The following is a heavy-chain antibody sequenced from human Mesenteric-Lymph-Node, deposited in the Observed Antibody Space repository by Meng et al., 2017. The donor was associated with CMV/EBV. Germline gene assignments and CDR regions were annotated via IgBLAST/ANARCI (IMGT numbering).Heavy chain of an antibody. V-gene: IGHV3-7*01. J-gene: IGHJ5*02. CDR3: ARDQGSGQLLYAGWFDP. Sequence: GGSLRLSCAASGFTFSSYEMSWVRQAPGKGLEWVANIKQDGSEKYYVDSVKGRFTISRDNAKNSLYLQMNSLRAEDTAVYYCARDQGSGQLLYAGWFDPWGQGTLVTVSS. CDR2: IKQDGSEK. CDR1: GFTFSSYE. D-gene: IGHD2-2*02.